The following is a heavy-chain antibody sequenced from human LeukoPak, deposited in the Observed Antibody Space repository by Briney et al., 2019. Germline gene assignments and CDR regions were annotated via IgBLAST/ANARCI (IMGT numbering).Heavy chain of an antibody. CDR2: ISWNSATL. CDR1: GFTFDDYA. CDR3: AKGLGYGDQLLLNYYYGMDV. V-gene: IGHV3-9*01. D-gene: IGHD4-17*01. Sequence: PGRSLRLSSAASGFTFDDYAMHWVRQAPGKGLEWVAGISWNSATLDYADSVKGRFTISRDNSKNTLYLQMNSLRAEDTAVYYCAKGLGYGDQLLLNYYYGMDVWGQGTTVTVSS. J-gene: IGHJ6*02.